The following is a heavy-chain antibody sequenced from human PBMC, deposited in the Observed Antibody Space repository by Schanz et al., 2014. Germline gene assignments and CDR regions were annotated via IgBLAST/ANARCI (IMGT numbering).Heavy chain of an antibody. CDR2: IIPILGIA. D-gene: IGHD3-22*01. V-gene: IGHV1-69*04. J-gene: IGHJ4*02. CDR1: GGTFSSYA. CDR3: AREDYDSSGYYYCDY. Sequence: QVQLVQSGAEVKKPGSPVKVSCKSSGGTFSSYAISWVRQAPGQGLEWMGRIIPILGIATYAQKFQGRVTITADKSTSTAYMELSSLRSEDTAMYYCAREDYDSSGYYYCDYWGQGTLVTVSS.